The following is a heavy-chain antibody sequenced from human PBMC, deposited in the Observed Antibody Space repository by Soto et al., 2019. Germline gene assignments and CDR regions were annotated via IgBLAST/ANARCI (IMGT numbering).Heavy chain of an antibody. Sequence: QAHLEQSGAEVKRPGASVKVSCKASGYTFSDFDINWLRQASGQGPEWMGWMNAKRGDTFFAQRFQGKFNMTWDTSLRTAYREVVSLTSDDTAMYYCARGNPFNYAGFDVWGQGTTVAGSS. CDR2: MNAKRGDT. V-gene: IGHV1-8*01. CDR1: GYTFSDFD. J-gene: IGHJ6*02. CDR3: ARGNPFNYAGFDV. D-gene: IGHD3-16*01.